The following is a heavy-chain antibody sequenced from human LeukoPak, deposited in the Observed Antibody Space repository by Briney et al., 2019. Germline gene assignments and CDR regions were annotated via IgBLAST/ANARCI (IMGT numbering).Heavy chain of an antibody. V-gene: IGHV1-46*02. D-gene: IGHD6-13*01. CDR1: GYTFNSFQ. Sequence: ASVKVSCKASGYTFNSFQMHWVRQAPGQGLEWMGIINPSGGGAFYAQKFQGRVTMTRDTSTSTAYVELSSLRSEDTAVYYCARPRTSSWYFFDYWGQGTLVTVSS. CDR3: ARPRTSSWYFFDY. J-gene: IGHJ4*02. CDR2: INPSGGGA.